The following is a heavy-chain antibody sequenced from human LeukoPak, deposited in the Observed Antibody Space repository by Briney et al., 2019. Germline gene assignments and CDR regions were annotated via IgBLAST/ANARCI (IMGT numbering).Heavy chain of an antibody. D-gene: IGHD1-26*01. V-gene: IGHV3-20*04. CDR1: GFTFDDYG. J-gene: IGHJ4*02. CDR2: INWNGGIT. CDR3: ARAYSGSFSPFDY. Sequence: PGGSLRLSCAASGFTFDDYGMNWVRQAPGKGLEWVSSINWNGGITGYADSVKGRFTISRDNGKNSLYLQMNSLRAEDTALYYCARAYSGSFSPFDYWGQGTLVTVSS.